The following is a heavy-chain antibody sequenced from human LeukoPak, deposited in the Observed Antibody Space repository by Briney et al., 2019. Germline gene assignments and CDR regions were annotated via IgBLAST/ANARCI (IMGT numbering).Heavy chain of an antibody. D-gene: IGHD3-10*01. CDR2: INPSGGST. CDR1: GYTFTGYY. V-gene: IGHV1-46*01. J-gene: IGHJ4*02. CDR3: ARAPSRDGLGDY. Sequence: ASVKVSCKASGYTFTGYYMHWVRQAPGQGLEWMGIINPSGGSTSYAQKFQGRVTMTRDTSTSTVYMELSSLRSEDTAVYYCARAPSRDGLGDYWGQGTLVTVSS.